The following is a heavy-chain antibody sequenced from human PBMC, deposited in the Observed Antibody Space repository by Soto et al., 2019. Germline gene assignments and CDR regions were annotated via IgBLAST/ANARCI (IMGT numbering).Heavy chain of an antibody. CDR2: ISYDGSNK. J-gene: IGHJ4*02. D-gene: IGHD5-18*01. CDR3: ARTVTRGHSYGYFGLDH. V-gene: IGHV3-30*19. Sequence: HPGGSLRLSCAASGFTFSSHGMHWVRQAPGKGLEWVAVISYDGSNKYYADSVKGRFTISRDNSKNTLYLQMNSLRAEDTAVYYCARTVTRGHSYGYFGLDHWGQGTLVTVSS. CDR1: GFTFSSHG.